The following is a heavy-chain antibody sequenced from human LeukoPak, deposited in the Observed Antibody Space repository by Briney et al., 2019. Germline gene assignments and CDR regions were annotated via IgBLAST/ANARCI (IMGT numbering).Heavy chain of an antibody. Sequence: PSETLSLTCTVSLDSTTSNFWSWVRQPPGKGLEWIGEIHRSGSPNYDPSLQSRVTISIDRSRNQIVLELSSVTAADTAFYYCAREILGGFNPGAYWGQGTLVTVSS. CDR2: IHRSGSP. D-gene: IGHD1-14*01. CDR1: LDSTTSNF. V-gene: IGHV4-4*02. J-gene: IGHJ4*02. CDR3: AREILGGFNPGAY.